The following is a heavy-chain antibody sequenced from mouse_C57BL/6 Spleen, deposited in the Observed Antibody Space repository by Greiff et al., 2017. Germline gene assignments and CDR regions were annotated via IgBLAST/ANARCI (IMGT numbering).Heavy chain of an antibody. CDR2: IYPGSGST. J-gene: IGHJ1*01. CDR1: GYTFTSYW. CDR3: ARTTHYSKGDWYFDV. Sequence: QVQLQQPGAELVKPGASVKMSCKASGYTFTSYWITWVKQRPGQGLEWIGDIYPGSGSTNYNEKFKSKATLTVDTSSSTAYMQLSSLTSEDSAVYYCARTTHYSKGDWYFDVWGAGTTVTVSS. D-gene: IGHD2-5*01. V-gene: IGHV1-55*01.